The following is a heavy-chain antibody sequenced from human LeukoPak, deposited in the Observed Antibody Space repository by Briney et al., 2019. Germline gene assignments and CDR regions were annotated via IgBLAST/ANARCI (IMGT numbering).Heavy chain of an antibody. V-gene: IGHV5-51*01. CDR1: GYSFTSYW. D-gene: IGHD2-2*01. Sequence: GESLKISCKGSGYSFTSYWIGWVRQMPGKGLEWMGIIYPGDSDTRYRPSFQGQVTISADKSISTTYLQWSSLKASDTAMYYCARLEGDIVVVPADKTYYYYYMDVWGKGTTVTVSS. J-gene: IGHJ6*03. CDR2: IYPGDSDT. CDR3: ARLEGDIVVVPADKTYYYYYMDV.